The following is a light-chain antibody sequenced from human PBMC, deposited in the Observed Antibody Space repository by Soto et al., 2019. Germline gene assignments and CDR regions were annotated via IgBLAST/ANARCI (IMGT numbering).Light chain of an antibody. V-gene: IGKV1-5*01. CDR2: DAS. Sequence: DIQMTQSPFTLSASVGDRVTITCRASQSISSRLAWYQQKPGKAPKLLIYDASSLESGVPSRFSGSGSGTEFTLTISSLQPDDSATYYCQQYNSESTFGQGTKVDIK. CDR3: QQYNSEST. CDR1: QSISSR. J-gene: IGKJ1*01.